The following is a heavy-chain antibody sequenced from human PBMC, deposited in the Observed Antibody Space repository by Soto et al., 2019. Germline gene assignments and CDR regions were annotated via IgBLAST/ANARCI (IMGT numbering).Heavy chain of an antibody. J-gene: IGHJ4*02. CDR2: ISHHGIRE. V-gene: IGHV3-30*18. CDR3: AKDWVGGSNKYYFEY. CDR1: GFTFRDYG. Sequence: LRLSCVASGFTFRDYGMHWVRQAPGKGLEWVAGISHHGIREHYADSVKGRFTISRDNSKKTVYLQLDSLRTEDTAVYYCAKDWVGGSNKYYFEYWGLGTLVTVSS. D-gene: IGHD1-26*01.